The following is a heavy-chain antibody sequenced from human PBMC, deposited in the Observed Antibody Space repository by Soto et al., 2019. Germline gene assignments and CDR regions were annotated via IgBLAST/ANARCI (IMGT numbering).Heavy chain of an antibody. V-gene: IGHV1-46*01. CDR3: ARERWGSNAYYYDSRNNWFDP. Sequence: QVQLVQSGAEVKKPGASVKVSCKASGYTFTSYYMHWVRQAPGQGLEWMGIINPSGGSTSYAQKFQGRVTMTRDTSTSTVYMELSSLRSEDTAVYYCARERWGSNAYYYDSRNNWFDPWGQGTLVTVSS. D-gene: IGHD3-22*01. CDR2: INPSGGST. CDR1: GYTFTSYY. J-gene: IGHJ5*02.